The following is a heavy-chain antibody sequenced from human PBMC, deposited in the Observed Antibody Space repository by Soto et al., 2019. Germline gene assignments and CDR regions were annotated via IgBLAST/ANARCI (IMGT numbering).Heavy chain of an antibody. CDR3: ARQMTTVTSDAFDI. CDR2: IYSGGST. V-gene: IGHV3-53*04. CDR1: GFTVSSNY. J-gene: IGHJ3*02. D-gene: IGHD4-17*01. Sequence: EVQLVESGGGLVQPGGSLRLSCAASGFTVSSNYMSWVRQAPGKGLEWVSVIYSGGSTYYADSLKGRFTISRHNSKNTLYLQMNSLRAEDTAVYYCARQMTTVTSDAFDIWGQGTMVTVSS.